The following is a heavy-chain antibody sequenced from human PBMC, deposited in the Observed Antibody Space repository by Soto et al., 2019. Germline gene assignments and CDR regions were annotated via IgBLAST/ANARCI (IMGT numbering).Heavy chain of an antibody. CDR3: SKEVIDIASVFDI. J-gene: IGHJ3*02. CDR2: INPSGGIT. CDR1: GYTLNSYY. D-gene: IGHD2-15*01. Sequence: ASVKVSCKASGYTLNSYYRHWVRQSPGQRLEWMGIINPSGGITSYAQKFQGRVTMTRDTSTSTVYMELSSLRSEDTAVYYCSKEVIDIASVFDIWGQGTIVIV. V-gene: IGHV1-46*02.